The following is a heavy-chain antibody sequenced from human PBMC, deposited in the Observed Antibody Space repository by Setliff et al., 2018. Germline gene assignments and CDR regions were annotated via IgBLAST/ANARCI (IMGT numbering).Heavy chain of an antibody. D-gene: IGHD1-26*01. CDR1: GFTFSSYA. Sequence: AGGSLRLSCAASGFTFSSYAMSWVRQAPGKGLEWVSAINNVGITTYHADSVKGRFAISRDNSKNTLHLQMNSLRAEDTAVYYCARRGGTSGARAFDIWGQGTMVTVSS. V-gene: IGHV3-23*01. CDR2: INNVGITT. CDR3: ARRGGTSGARAFDI. J-gene: IGHJ3*02.